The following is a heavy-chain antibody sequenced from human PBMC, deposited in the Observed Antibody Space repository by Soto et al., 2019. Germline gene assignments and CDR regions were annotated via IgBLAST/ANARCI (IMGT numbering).Heavy chain of an antibody. D-gene: IGHD3-22*01. J-gene: IGHJ4*02. CDR2: IIPILGIA. CDR3: ASTYDSIEV. V-gene: IGHV1-69*02. Sequence: QVQLVQSGAEVKKPGSSVKVSCKASGGTFSSYPIRWVRQAPGQGLEWMGRIIPILGIANYAQKFQGRVTITAEKSTSTAYMELSSLRSEDTAVYYCASTYDSIEVWGQGTLVTVSS. CDR1: GGTFSSYP.